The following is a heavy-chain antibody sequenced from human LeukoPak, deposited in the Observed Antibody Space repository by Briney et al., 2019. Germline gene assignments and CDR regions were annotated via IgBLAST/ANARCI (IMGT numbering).Heavy chain of an antibody. Sequence: ASVKVSCKASGYTFTSYGISWVRQAPGQGLEWMGWISAYNGNTNYAQKLQGRVTMTTDTSTSTDYMELRSLRSDDTAVYYCARDTPGFDYYDSSGYLYYFDYWGLGTLVTVSS. V-gene: IGHV1-18*01. J-gene: IGHJ4*02. CDR3: ARDTPGFDYYDSSGYLYYFDY. D-gene: IGHD3-22*01. CDR2: ISAYNGNT. CDR1: GYTFTSYG.